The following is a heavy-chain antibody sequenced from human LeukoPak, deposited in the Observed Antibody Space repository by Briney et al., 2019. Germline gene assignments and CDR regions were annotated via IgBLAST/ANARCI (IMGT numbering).Heavy chain of an antibody. J-gene: IGHJ4*02. CDR2: IYHSGST. V-gene: IGHV4-4*02. D-gene: IGHD2-15*01. CDR3: ARGGGRDFDY. Sequence: PSETLSLTCAVSGGSISSSNWWSWVRQPPGKGLEWIGEIYHSGSTNYNPSLKSRVTISVDTSKNQFSLKVSSVTAADTAVYYCARGGGRDFDYWGQGTLVTVSS. CDR1: GGSISSSNW.